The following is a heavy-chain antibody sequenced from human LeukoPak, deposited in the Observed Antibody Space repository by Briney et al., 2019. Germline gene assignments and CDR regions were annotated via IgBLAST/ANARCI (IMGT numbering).Heavy chain of an antibody. Sequence: ASVKVSCKASGYTFTSYAIHWVRQAPGQGLEWMGWISAGNGDTRYSQKFQGRVTITRDTSASTAYIELRSLRSEDTAMYYCARGSTSDWPLDHWGQETLVTISS. CDR1: GYTFTSYA. V-gene: IGHV1-3*01. CDR2: ISAGNGDT. CDR3: ARGSTSDWPLDH. J-gene: IGHJ4*02. D-gene: IGHD2-2*01.